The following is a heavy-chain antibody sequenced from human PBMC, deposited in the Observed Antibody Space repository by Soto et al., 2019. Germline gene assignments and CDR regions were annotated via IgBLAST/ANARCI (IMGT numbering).Heavy chain of an antibody. D-gene: IGHD6-6*01. J-gene: IGHJ4*02. CDR3: AREVGGSSPPG. Sequence: QVQLVESGGGVVQPGRSLRLSCAASGFTFSRHAMNWVRQAPGKGLEWVAVISYDGSEKYYADSVKGRFTISRDSSKNTLYLQMDSLGPEDTAVYYCAREVGGSSPPGWGQGTMVTVFS. CDR2: ISYDGSEK. V-gene: IGHV3-30-3*01. CDR1: GFTFSRHA.